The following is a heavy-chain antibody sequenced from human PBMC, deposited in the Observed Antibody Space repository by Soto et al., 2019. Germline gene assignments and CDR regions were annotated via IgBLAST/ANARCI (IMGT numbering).Heavy chain of an antibody. CDR3: TTEYGMITFGGDLYYYYGMDV. Sequence: GGSLRLSCAASGFTFSNAWMNWVRQAPGKGLEWVGRIKSKTDGGTTDYAAPVKGRFTISRDDSKNTLYLQMNSLKTEDTAVYYCTTEYGMITFGGDLYYYYGMDVWGQGTTVTVSS. V-gene: IGHV3-15*07. CDR2: IKSKTDGGTT. D-gene: IGHD3-16*01. J-gene: IGHJ6*02. CDR1: GFTFSNAW.